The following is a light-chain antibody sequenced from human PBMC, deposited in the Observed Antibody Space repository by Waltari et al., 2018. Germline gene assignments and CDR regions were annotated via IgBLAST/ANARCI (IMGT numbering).Light chain of an antibody. CDR2: KAS. J-gene: IGKJ1*01. CDR1: QSIDTW. CDR3: QQYQTYWT. Sequence: DIQMTQSPSTLSASVGDRVTITCRASQSIDTWLAWHQQKPGQAPKLLIYKASSLQSGVPSRFSGSGSGTEFTLTLSSLQPDDLATYFCQQYQTYWTFGQGTKVEIK. V-gene: IGKV1-5*03.